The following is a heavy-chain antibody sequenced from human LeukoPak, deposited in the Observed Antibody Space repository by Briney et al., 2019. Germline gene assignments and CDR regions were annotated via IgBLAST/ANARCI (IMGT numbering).Heavy chain of an antibody. CDR2: ISWNSGSI. CDR1: GFTFDDYA. D-gene: IGHD4-17*01. Sequence: PGRSLRLSCAASGFTFDDYAMHWVRQAPGKGLEWVSGISWNSGSIGYADSVKGRFTISRDNAKNSLYLQMNSLRAEDTALYYCAKVRTTRSIDAFDIWGQGTMVTVSS. CDR3: AKVRTTRSIDAFDI. V-gene: IGHV3-9*01. J-gene: IGHJ3*02.